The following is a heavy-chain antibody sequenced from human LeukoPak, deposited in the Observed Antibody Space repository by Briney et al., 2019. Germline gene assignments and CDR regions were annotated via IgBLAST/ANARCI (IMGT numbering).Heavy chain of an antibody. V-gene: IGHV3-9*01. D-gene: IGHD3-16*01. J-gene: IGHJ4*02. Sequence: GGSLRLSCAASGFTFDDYAMHWVRQAPGKGLEWVSGISWNSGSIGYADSVKGRFTISRDNAKNSLYLQMNSLRAEDTALYYCAKLGQRGKRTDYWGQGTLVTVSS. CDR2: ISWNSGSI. CDR1: GFTFDDYA. CDR3: AKLGQRGKRTDY.